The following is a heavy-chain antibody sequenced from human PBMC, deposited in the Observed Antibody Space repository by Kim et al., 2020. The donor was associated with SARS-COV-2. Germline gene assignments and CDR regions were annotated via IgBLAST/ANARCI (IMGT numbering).Heavy chain of an antibody. CDR3: ARAGGIQQPASNWFDP. CDR1: GGSISSGGYS. D-gene: IGHD5-18*01. CDR2: IYHSGST. J-gene: IGHJ5*02. Sequence: SETQSLTCAVSGGSISSGGYSWSWIRRPPGKGLEWIGYIYHSGSTYYNPSLKSRVTISVDRSKNQFSLKLSSVTAADTAVYYCARAGGIQQPASNWFDP. V-gene: IGHV4-30-2*01.